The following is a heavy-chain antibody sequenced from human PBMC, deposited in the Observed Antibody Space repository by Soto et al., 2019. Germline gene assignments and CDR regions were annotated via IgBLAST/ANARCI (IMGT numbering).Heavy chain of an antibody. V-gene: IGHV1-8*01. CDR1: GYTFTSYD. CDR2: MNPNSGNT. D-gene: IGHD6-13*01. J-gene: IGHJ3*02. CDR3: ASLPKGSIAAAGDAFDI. Sequence: ASVKVSCKASGYTFTSYDINWVRQATGQGLEWMGWMNPNSGNTGYAQKFQGRVTMTRNTSISTAYMELSSLRSEDTAVYYCASLPKGSIAAAGDAFDIWGQGTMVTVSS.